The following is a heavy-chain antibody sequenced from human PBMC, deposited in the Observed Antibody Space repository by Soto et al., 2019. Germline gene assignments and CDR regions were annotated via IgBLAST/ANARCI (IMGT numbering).Heavy chain of an antibody. D-gene: IGHD3-10*01. V-gene: IGHV4-39*01. CDR2: IYYSGST. Sequence: LSLTCTVSGGSISSSSYYWGWIRQPPGKGLEWIGSIYYSGSTYYNPSLKSRVTISVDTSKNQFSLKLSSVTAADTAVYYCASHYGSGSYYYYYYYGMDVWGQGTTVTVSS. CDR3: ASHYGSGSYYYYYYYGMDV. CDR1: GGSISSSSYY. J-gene: IGHJ6*02.